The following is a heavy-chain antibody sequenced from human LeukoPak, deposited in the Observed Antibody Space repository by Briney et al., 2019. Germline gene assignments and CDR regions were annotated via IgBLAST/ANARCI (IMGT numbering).Heavy chain of an antibody. D-gene: IGHD3-10*01. V-gene: IGHV4-59*01. CDR1: GGSISPYF. Sequence: SETLSLTCTVSGGSISPYFWSWIRQAPGKGLEWIGYISYTGSTNHNPSLKSRVTISVDTSKNQFSLQLSSVTAADTAVYYCARDDYRGVTNFDPWGQGTLVTVSS. J-gene: IGHJ5*02. CDR2: ISYTGST. CDR3: ARDDYRGVTNFDP.